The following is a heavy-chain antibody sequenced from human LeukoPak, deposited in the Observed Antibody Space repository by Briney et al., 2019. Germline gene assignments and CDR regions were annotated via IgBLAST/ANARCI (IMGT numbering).Heavy chain of an antibody. CDR2: ISYDGSNK. CDR1: GFTFSSYA. J-gene: IGHJ4*02. Sequence: GRSLRLSCAASGFTFSSYAMHWVRQAPGKGLEWVAVISYDGSNKYYADSVKGRFTISRDNAKNSLYLQMNSLRAEDTAVYYCARRYSSGWYLSSGYYFDYWGQGTLVTVSS. CDR3: ARRYSSGWYLSSGYYFDY. D-gene: IGHD6-19*01. V-gene: IGHV3-30*04.